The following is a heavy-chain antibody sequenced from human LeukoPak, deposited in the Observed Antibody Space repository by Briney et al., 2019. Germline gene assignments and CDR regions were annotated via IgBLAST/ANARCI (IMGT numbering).Heavy chain of an antibody. CDR3: AMATIRYTYYYYYYMDV. J-gene: IGHJ6*03. Sequence: PSETLSLTRTVSGGSISSYYWSWIRQPAGKGLEWIGRIYTSGSTNYNPSLKSRVTMSVDTSKNQFSLKLSSVTAADTAVYYCAMATIRYTYYYYYYMDVWGKGTTVTVSS. CDR1: GGSISSYY. V-gene: IGHV4-4*07. CDR2: IYTSGST. D-gene: IGHD5-24*01.